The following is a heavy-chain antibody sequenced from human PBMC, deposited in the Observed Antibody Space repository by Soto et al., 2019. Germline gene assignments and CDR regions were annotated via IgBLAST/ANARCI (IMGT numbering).Heavy chain of an antibody. V-gene: IGHV2-5*02. CDR2: IYWDDYK. Sequence: QITLKESGPTLVKPTQTLTLTCTFSGFSLSTSGVGVGWIRQPPGKALEWLALIYWDDYKSYSPSLKSRLTITKDTSKNQVVLTMINMGPVDTATYYCAHSALGYSFGSHWGQGTLVTVS. CDR3: AHSALGYSFGSH. D-gene: IGHD5-18*01. J-gene: IGHJ4*02. CDR1: GFSLSTSGVG.